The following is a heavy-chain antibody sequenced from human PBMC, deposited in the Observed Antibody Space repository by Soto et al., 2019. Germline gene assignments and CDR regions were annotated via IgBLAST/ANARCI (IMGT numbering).Heavy chain of an antibody. CDR3: ARYWSSGTLYGAFDI. CDR2: IIPMIGAT. Sequence: SVKVSCKASGGTFSDYTMSWLRQAPGRGLEWMGGIIPMIGATNNAQKLKGRLTITADKSTGTVYMELNSLRSDDTAVYFCARYWSSGTLYGAFDIWGQGTEVTVS. D-gene: IGHD1-1*01. V-gene: IGHV1-69*06. J-gene: IGHJ3*02. CDR1: GGTFSDYT.